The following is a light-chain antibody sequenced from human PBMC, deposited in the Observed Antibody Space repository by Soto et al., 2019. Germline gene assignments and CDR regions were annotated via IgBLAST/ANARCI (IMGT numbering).Light chain of an antibody. CDR2: DVS. V-gene: IGLV2-14*01. CDR1: SSDVGGYNY. J-gene: IGLJ1*01. CDR3: NSYTSSRLYV. Sequence: QSAVTQPASVSGSPGQSITISCTGTSSDVGGYNYVSWYQQHPGKAPKLMIYDVSNRPSGVSNRFSGSKSGNTASLTISGLQAEAEPDYYCNSYTSSRLYVFGTGTKLTVL.